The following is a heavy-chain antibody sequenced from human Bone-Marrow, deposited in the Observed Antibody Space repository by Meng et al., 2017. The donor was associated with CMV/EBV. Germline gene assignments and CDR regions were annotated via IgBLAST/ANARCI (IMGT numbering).Heavy chain of an antibody. D-gene: IGHD2-2*01. V-gene: IGHV2-26*01. CDR2: IFSNDEK. Sequence: SGPTLVKPTETLTLTCTVSGFSLSNARMGVSWIRQPPGKALEWLAHIFSNDEKSYSTSLKSRLTISKDTSKSQVVLTMTNMDPVDTATYYCARIPSLKYCSSTSCSEYYYYYVMDVWGEGTSVAVSS. CDR3: ARIPSLKYCSSTSCSEYYYYYVMDV. J-gene: IGHJ6*04. CDR1: GFSLSNARMG.